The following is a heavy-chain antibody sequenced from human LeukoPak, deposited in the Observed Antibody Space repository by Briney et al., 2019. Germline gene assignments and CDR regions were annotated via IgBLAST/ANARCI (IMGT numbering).Heavy chain of an antibody. CDR3: ARSYYYEQYYFDY. Sequence: ASVKVSCKASEYTFTSYDINWVRQAPGQGLEWMGWINTNTGNPTYAQGFTGRFVFSLDTSVSTAYLQISSLKAEDTAVYYCARSYYYEQYYFDYWGQGTLVTVSS. CDR1: EYTFTSYD. J-gene: IGHJ4*02. CDR2: INTNTGNP. V-gene: IGHV7-4-1*02. D-gene: IGHD3-22*01.